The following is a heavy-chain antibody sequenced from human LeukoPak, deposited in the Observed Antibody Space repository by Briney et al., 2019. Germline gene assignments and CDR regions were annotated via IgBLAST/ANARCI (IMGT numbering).Heavy chain of an antibody. D-gene: IGHD6-19*01. CDR3: AKIQGWFNDAFHI. CDR1: GFTFSSNG. V-gene: IGHV3-23*01. CDR2: ISATTGGT. Sequence: GGSLGLSCAASGFTFSSNGMSWVRQAPGKGLEWVSGISATTGGTYYADSVKGRFTISRDISKSTLYLQMNSLRADDTAVYYCAKIQGWFNDAFHIGGQGTMVTVSS. J-gene: IGHJ3*02.